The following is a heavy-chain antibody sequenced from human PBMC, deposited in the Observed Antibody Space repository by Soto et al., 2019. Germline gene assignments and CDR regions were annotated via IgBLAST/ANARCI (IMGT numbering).Heavy chain of an antibody. D-gene: IGHD4-4*01. V-gene: IGHV4-31*03. CDR3: ARDKADSNLKKYYYYYGMDV. CDR1: GGSISSGGYY. Sequence: PSETLSLTCTVSGGSISSGGYYWSWIRQHPGKGLEWIGYIYYSGSTYYNPSLKSRVTISVDTSKNQFSLKLSSVTAADTAVYYCARDKADSNLKKYYYYYGMDVWGQGTTVTVSS. CDR2: IYYSGST. J-gene: IGHJ6*02.